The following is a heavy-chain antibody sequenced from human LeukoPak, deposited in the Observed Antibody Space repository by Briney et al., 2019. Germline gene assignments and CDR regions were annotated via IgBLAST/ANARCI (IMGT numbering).Heavy chain of an antibody. Sequence: ASVTVSCKASGYTFTSYAMHWVRQAPGQRLEWMGWINAGNGNTKYSQKFQGRVTITRDTSASTAYMELSSLRSEDTAVNYCARDSQVGATKIDGAFDIWGQGTMVTVSS. J-gene: IGHJ3*02. D-gene: IGHD1-26*01. V-gene: IGHV1-3*01. CDR2: INAGNGNT. CDR3: ARDSQVGATKIDGAFDI. CDR1: GYTFTSYA.